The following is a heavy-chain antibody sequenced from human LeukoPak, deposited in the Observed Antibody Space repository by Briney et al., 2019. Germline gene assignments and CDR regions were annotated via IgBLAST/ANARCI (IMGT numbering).Heavy chain of an antibody. J-gene: IGHJ4*02. CDR2: IYQSGST. Sequence: SETLSLTCTVSGGSISSGGYYWSWIRQPPGKGLEWIGYIYQSGSTYYNPSLKSRVTISVDRSKNQFSLKLSSVTAADTAVYYCAGGEALTVYFDYWGQGTLVTVSS. D-gene: IGHD1-26*01. V-gene: IGHV4-30-2*01. CDR1: GGSISSGGYY. CDR3: AGGEALTVYFDY.